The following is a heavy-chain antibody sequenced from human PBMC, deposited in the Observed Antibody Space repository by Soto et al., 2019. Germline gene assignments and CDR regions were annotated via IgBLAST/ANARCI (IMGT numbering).Heavy chain of an antibody. Sequence: SETLSLTCTVSGGSISSYYWSWIRQPPGKGLEWIGYIYYSGSTNYNPSLKSRVTISVDTSKNQFSLKLSSVTAADTAVYYCASSQAAAIPSQMENYYYYMDVWGKETTGTVSS. CDR3: ASSQAAAIPSQMENYYYYMDV. CDR1: GGSISSYY. CDR2: IYYSGST. J-gene: IGHJ6*03. D-gene: IGHD6-13*01. V-gene: IGHV4-59*08.